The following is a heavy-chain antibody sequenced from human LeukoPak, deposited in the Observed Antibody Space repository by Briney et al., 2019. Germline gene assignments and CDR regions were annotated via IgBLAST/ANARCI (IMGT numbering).Heavy chain of an antibody. D-gene: IGHD1-26*01. CDR3: ARDPGLSGSYSLDY. V-gene: IGHV1-18*01. CDR2: ISAYNGNT. Sequence: ASVKVSCKASGYTFTSYGITWVRQAPGQGLEWMGWISAYNGNTNSAQKFQGRVTITTDESTSTAYMELSSLRSEDTAVYYCARDPGLSGSYSLDYWGQGTLVTVSS. CDR1: GYTFTSYG. J-gene: IGHJ4*02.